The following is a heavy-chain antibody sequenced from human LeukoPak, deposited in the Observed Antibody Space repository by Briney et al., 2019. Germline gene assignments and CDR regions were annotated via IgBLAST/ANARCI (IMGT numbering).Heavy chain of an antibody. V-gene: IGHV3-43D*03. Sequence: PGGSLRLSCAASGFTFDDYAMRWVRHAPGKGLEWVSLISWDGGSTYYADSVKGRFTISRDNSKNSLYLQMNSLRAEDTALYYCAKGYQYCSSTSCPLDYWGQGTLVTVSS. D-gene: IGHD2-2*01. CDR2: ISWDGGST. J-gene: IGHJ4*02. CDR1: GFTFDDYA. CDR3: AKGYQYCSSTSCPLDY.